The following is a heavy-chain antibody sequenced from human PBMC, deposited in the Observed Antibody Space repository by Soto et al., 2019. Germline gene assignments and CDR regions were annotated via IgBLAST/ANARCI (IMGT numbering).Heavy chain of an antibody. J-gene: IGHJ4*02. CDR1: GFIFSNAY. V-gene: IGHV3-15*07. CDR2: IKTNSDGGAT. D-gene: IGHD2-21*02. CDR3: STHQRVHYDNTANYFDS. Sequence: PGGSLRLSCAASGFIFSNAYMNWVRQVPGKGLEWVGRIKTNSDGGATDFAAPVNGRFTISRDDSKNTLYLQINSLTTEDTAVYYCSTHQRVHYDNTANYFDSRGQGTLVTVSS.